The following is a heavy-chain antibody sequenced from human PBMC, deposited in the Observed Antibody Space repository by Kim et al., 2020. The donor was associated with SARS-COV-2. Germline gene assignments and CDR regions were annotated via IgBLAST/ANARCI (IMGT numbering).Heavy chain of an antibody. V-gene: IGHV1-3*01. D-gene: IGHD6-19*01. CDR2: INAGNGNT. CDR1: GYTFTSYA. J-gene: IGHJ5*02. Sequence: ASVKVSCKASGYTFTSYAMHWVRQAPGQRLEWMGWINAGNGNTKYSQKFQGRVTITRDTSASTAYMELSSLRSEDTAVYYCARGGAQWLFWFDPWGQGTLVTVSS. CDR3: ARGGAQWLFWFDP.